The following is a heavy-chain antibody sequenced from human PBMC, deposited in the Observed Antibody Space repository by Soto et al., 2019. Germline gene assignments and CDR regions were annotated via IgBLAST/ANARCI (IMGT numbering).Heavy chain of an antibody. CDR3: ARHVRGLSLEWLSLDY. D-gene: IGHD3-3*01. CDR1: GGSISSSSYY. V-gene: IGHV4-39*01. J-gene: IGHJ4*02. Sequence: SETLSLTCTVSGGSISSSSYYWGWIRQPPGKGLEWIGSIYYSGSTYYNPSLKSRVTISVDTSKNQFSLKLSSVTAADTAVYYCARHVRGLSLEWLSLDYWGQGTLVTVSS. CDR2: IYYSGST.